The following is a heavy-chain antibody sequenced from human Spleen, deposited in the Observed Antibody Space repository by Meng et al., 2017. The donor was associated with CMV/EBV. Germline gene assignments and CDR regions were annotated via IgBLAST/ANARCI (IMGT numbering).Heavy chain of an antibody. J-gene: IGHJ3*02. CDR2: ISSTGNTI. Sequence: GGSLRLSCAASGFTLSSYEMNWVRQAPGKGLEWVSYISSTGNTIYYADSVKGRFTISRDNAKNSLYLQMNSLRTEDTAVYYCARDYCSSTGCYIGDAFDIWGQGTTVTVSS. V-gene: IGHV3-48*03. CDR3: ARDYCSSTGCYIGDAFDI. D-gene: IGHD2-2*02. CDR1: GFTLSSYE.